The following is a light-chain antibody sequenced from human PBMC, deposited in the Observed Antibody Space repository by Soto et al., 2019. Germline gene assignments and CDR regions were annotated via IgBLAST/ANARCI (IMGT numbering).Light chain of an antibody. V-gene: IGLV1-51*01. J-gene: IGLJ2*01. Sequence: QSVLTQPPSVSAAPGQTVTISSSGSSSNIGNNFVSWYQQFPGTAPKLLICDDNRRPSGIPDRFSGSKSGTSATLGITGLQTGDEADYYCGTWDTSLSAGVFGGGTKLTVL. CDR1: SSNIGNNF. CDR2: DDN. CDR3: GTWDTSLSAGV.